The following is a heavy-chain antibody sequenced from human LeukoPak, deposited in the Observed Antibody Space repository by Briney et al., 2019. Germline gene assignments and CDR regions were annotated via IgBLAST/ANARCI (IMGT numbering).Heavy chain of an antibody. J-gene: IGHJ3*02. Sequence: ASVKVSCKASGYTFTSYYMHWVRQAPGQGLEWMGIINPSGGSTSYAQKFQGRVTMTRDTSTSTVYMELSNLRSEDTAVYYCARAAESNAFDIWGQGTMVTVSS. V-gene: IGHV1-46*01. CDR3: ARAAESNAFDI. CDR1: GYTFTSYY. CDR2: INPSGGST.